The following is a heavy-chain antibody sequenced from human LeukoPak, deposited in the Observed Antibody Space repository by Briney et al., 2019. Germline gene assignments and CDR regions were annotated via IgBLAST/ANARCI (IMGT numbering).Heavy chain of an antibody. CDR1: GYSFTSYW. CDR3: ARQSVDYYDSSGYNFGAFDI. D-gene: IGHD3-22*01. CDR2: IYPGDSDT. Sequence: RGESLKISCKGSGYSFTSYWIGWVRQMPGKGLEWMGIIYPGDSDTRYSPSFQGQVTISADKSISTAYPQWSSLKASDTAMYYCARQSVDYYDSSGYNFGAFDIWGQGTMVTVSS. V-gene: IGHV5-51*01. J-gene: IGHJ3*02.